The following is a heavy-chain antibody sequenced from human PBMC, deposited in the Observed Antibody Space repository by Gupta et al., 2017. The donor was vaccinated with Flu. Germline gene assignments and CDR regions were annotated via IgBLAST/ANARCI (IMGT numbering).Heavy chain of an antibody. J-gene: IGHJ2*01. D-gene: IGHD2-21*01. V-gene: IGHV3-64*01. Sequence: VKLVLTGRGLVQHGGSLGLSFAASAFCLITTAMHWFSQAPGKRLEYFSAINSHGDSTYYSNSVKGRVTISRDNAKNTLYLQMGSLRSDEMARYNSARAHCGHWYFDLWGRGTLVTVSS. CDR3: ARAHCGHWYFDL. CDR1: AFCLITTA. CDR2: INSHGDST.